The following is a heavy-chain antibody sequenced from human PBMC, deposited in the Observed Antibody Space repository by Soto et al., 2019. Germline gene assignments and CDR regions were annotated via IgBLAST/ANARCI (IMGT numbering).Heavy chain of an antibody. J-gene: IGHJ3*02. CDR2: INPSGGST. CDR1: GCTFTSYY. D-gene: IGHD4-17*01. V-gene: IGHV1-46*01. Sequence: ASVKVSCKASGCTFTSYYMHWVRQAPGQGLEWMGIINPSGGSTSYAQKFQGRVTMTRDTSTSTVYMELSSLRSEDTAVYYCASLNTVADAFDIWGQGTMVTVSS. CDR3: ASLNTVADAFDI.